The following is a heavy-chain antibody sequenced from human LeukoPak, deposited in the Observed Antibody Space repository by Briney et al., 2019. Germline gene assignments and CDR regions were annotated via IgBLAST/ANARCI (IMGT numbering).Heavy chain of an antibody. CDR1: GFTFSSYS. J-gene: IGHJ4*02. CDR2: ISSSSSYI. CDR3: ARTTPAVGYSDY. V-gene: IGHV3-21*01. Sequence: KSGGSLRLSCAASGFTFSSYSMNWVRQAPGKGLELVSSISSSSSYIYYADSVKGRFTISRDNAQNSVFLQMNSLRAEDTAVYYCARTTPAVGYSDYWGQGTLVTVSS. D-gene: IGHD3-22*01.